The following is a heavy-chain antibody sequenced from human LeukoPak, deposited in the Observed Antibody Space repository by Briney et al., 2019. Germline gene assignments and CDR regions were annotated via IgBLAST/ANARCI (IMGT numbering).Heavy chain of an antibody. CDR2: FTSGGST. J-gene: IGHJ4*02. CDR1: GFTFSSYT. CDR3: AKDRTTSSRIFDH. V-gene: IGHV3-23*01. Sequence: HTGGSLRLSCAASGFTFSSYTMNWVRQAPGKGLEWVSGFTSGGSTYYADSVKGRFTISRDSSKNTLYLQMNSLSAEDTAVYYCAKDRTTSSRIFDHWGQGTLVTVSS. D-gene: IGHD1-1*01.